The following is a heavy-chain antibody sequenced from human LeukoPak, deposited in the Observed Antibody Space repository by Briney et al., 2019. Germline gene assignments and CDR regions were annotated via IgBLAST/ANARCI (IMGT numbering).Heavy chain of an antibody. CDR2: ISSSSSTI. CDR3: ARALGVMVIANLDY. CDR1: GFTFSSYS. Sequence: GGSLRLSCAASGFTFSSYSMNWVRQAPGKGLEWVSYISSSSSTIYYADSVKGRFTISRDNAKNSLYLQMNSLRAEDTAVYYCARALGVMVIANLDYWDQGTLVTVSS. D-gene: IGHD2-15*01. V-gene: IGHV3-48*01. J-gene: IGHJ4*02.